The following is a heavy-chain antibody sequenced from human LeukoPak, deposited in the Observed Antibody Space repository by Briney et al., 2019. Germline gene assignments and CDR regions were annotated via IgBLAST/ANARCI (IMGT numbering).Heavy chain of an antibody. CDR2: IYSGGST. CDR3: ARVSDGCYDS. Sequence: GGSLRLSCAASGFTVSSNYMSWVRQAPGKGLEWVSVIYSGGSTYYADSVKGRFTISRDNSKNTLYLQMNSLRAEETAVYYCARVSDGCYDSWGQGTLVTVSS. J-gene: IGHJ4*02. V-gene: IGHV3-53*01. D-gene: IGHD3-22*01. CDR1: GFTVSSNY.